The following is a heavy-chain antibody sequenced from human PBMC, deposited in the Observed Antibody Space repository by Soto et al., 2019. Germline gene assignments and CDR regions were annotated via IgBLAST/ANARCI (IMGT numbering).Heavy chain of an antibody. J-gene: IGHJ4*02. CDR2: ISDDGSNI. CDR1: GFTFSRYP. CDR3: AREEPHPAPLVF. Sequence: QVQLVESGGGVVQPGGSLRLSCAAYGFTFSRYPMPWVRQAPGKGLEWVAGISDDGSNIQYADSVKGRFTVSRDDSKSTLYLQMNNLGTEDTAEYFCAREEPHPAPLVFWGQGTLVTVSS. V-gene: IGHV3-30-3*01.